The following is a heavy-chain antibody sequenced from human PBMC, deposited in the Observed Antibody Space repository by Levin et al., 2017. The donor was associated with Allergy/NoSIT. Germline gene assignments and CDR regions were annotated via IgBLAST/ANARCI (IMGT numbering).Heavy chain of an antibody. D-gene: IGHD3-22*01. J-gene: IGHJ1*01. CDR3: ARGSSGYYSYFQH. V-gene: IGHV1-2*02. Sequence: ASVKVSCKASEYTFTGYFMHWVRQAPGQGLEWMGWINPNSGDTSYAQNFQGRVTMTRDTPISTAYMDLSRLTSDDTAVYYCARGSSGYYSYFQHWGQGTLVTVSS. CDR1: EYTFTGYF. CDR2: INPNSGDT.